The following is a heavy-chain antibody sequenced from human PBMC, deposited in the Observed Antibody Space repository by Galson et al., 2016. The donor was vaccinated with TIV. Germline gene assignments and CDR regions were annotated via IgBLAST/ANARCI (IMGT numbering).Heavy chain of an antibody. CDR3: ARFYDYLWGNFDY. J-gene: IGHJ4*02. CDR1: GYSFPSYW. D-gene: IGHD3-16*01. CDR2: IYPGDSDT. V-gene: IGHV5-51*03. Sequence: QSGAEVKKPGESLKISCQGSGYSFPSYWIGWVRQMPGKGLEWMGIIYPGDSDTRYSPSFQGQVPISADKSFSSAYLQWNSLKASDTAMYYCARFYDYLWGNFDYWGQGTLVTVSP.